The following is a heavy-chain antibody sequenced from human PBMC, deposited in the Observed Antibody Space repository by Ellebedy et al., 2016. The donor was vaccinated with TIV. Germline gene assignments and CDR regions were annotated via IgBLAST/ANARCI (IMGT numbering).Heavy chain of an antibody. CDR2: INHSGTT. Sequence: MPSETLSLTCAVHGGSFSGYYWSWIRQPPGKGLEWTGEINHSGTTNYNPSLKSRVSISVDTSKNEFSLKLSSVTAADTAVYYCAREGQGVIGLPWFDPWGQGTLVTVSS. D-gene: IGHD3-10*01. CDR1: GGSFSGYY. J-gene: IGHJ5*02. CDR3: AREGQGVIGLPWFDP. V-gene: IGHV4-34*01.